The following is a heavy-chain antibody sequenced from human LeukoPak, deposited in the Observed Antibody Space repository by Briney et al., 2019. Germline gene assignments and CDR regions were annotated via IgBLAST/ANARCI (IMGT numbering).Heavy chain of an antibody. J-gene: IGHJ5*02. CDR2: IWYDGSNK. D-gene: IGHD2-15*01. CDR3: AKDVAYCSGGSCYLLNWFDP. CDR1: GFTFSSYG. V-gene: IGHV3-33*06. Sequence: GGPLRLSCAASGFTFSSYGMHWVRQAPGKGLEWVAVIWYDGSNKYYADSVKGRFTISRDNSKNTLYLQMNSLRAEDTAVYYCAKDVAYCSGGSCYLLNWFDPWGQGTLVTVSS.